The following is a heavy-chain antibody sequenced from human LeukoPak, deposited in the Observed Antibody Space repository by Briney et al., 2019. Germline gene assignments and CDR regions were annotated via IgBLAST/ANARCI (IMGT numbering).Heavy chain of an antibody. D-gene: IGHD2-15*01. J-gene: IGHJ2*01. CDR1: GFTFTAYY. CDR2: INPNTGDT. CDR3: ARDWPGISLHFDL. V-gene: IGHV1-2*02. Sequence: ASVKVSCKASGFTFTAYYIHWVRQAPGQGLGWMGWINPNTGDTNFAQEFQGRVAMTRDTSLSTAYMDLSRLTSDDTAVYYCARDWPGISLHFDLWGRGTLITVSS.